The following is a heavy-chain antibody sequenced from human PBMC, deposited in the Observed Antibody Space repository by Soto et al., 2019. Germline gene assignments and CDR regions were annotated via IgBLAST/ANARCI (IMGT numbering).Heavy chain of an antibody. J-gene: IGHJ4*02. V-gene: IGHV3-30*18. D-gene: IGHD4-17*01. CDR3: AKDHRTTVTTRGVWYFDC. CDR2: ISYDGNNK. CDR1: GFTFSSYA. Sequence: LRLSCAASGFTFSSYAMHWVRQAPGRGLEWVALISYDGNNKYYVDSVKGRFTVYRDNSKNTLDLQLNSLRAEDTALYYCAKDHRTTVTTRGVWYFDCWGQGALVTVSS.